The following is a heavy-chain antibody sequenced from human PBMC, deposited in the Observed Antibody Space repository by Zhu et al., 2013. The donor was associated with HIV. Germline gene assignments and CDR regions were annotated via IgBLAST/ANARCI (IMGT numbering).Heavy chain of an antibody. V-gene: IGHV3-30-3*01. CDR1: GFTFSSYA. Sequence: VQLVESGGGVVQPGRSLRLSCAASGFTFSSYAMHWVRQAPGKGLEWVAVISYDGSNKYYADSVKGRFTISRDNSKNTLYLQMNSLRAEDTAVYYCARAYGLVVTTFDYWGQGTLVTVSS. D-gene: IGHD2-21*02. J-gene: IGHJ4*02. CDR2: ISYDGSNK. CDR3: ARAYGLVVTTFDY.